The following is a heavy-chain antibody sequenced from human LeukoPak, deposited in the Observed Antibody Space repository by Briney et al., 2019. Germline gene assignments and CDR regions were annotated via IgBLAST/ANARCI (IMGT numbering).Heavy chain of an antibody. CDR3: ARNDDYGGKGLDY. CDR1: NYTFSSYG. CDR2: ISGYNGKT. D-gene: IGHD4-23*01. Sequence: WASVKVSCKAYNYTFSSYGITWVRQAPGQGLEWMGWISGYNGKTDYAQKLQGRVTMTTDTSTSTAYMELRSLRSDDTAVYYCARNDDYGGKGLDYWGQGTLVTVSS. J-gene: IGHJ4*02. V-gene: IGHV1-18*01.